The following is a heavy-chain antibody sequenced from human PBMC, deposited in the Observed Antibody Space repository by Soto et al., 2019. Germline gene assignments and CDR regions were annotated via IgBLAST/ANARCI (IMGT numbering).Heavy chain of an antibody. CDR2: IIPIFGTA. J-gene: IGHJ4*02. CDR1: GGTFSSYA. CDR3: ARVPYVGTAMVRGGYFGY. Sequence: QVQLVQSGAEVKKPGSSVKVSCKASGGTFSSYAISWVRQAPGQGLEWMGGIIPIFGTANYAQKFQGRVTITADKSTRTAYMELSSLRSEDTAVYYCARVPYVGTAMVRGGYFGYRGQGTLVTVSS. D-gene: IGHD5-18*01. V-gene: IGHV1-69*06.